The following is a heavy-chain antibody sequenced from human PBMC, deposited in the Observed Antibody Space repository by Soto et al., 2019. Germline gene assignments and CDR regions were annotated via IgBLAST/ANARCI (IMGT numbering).Heavy chain of an antibody. V-gene: IGHV3-11*05. CDR2: ISGPSSSI. J-gene: IGHJ4*02. CDR3: ARDYRNKGFDY. Sequence: QVQPVESGGDSVKPGESLRLSCTPSGFTFGAFYMSWFRQAPGKGLEWLSSISGPSSSITYADSVKGRFTISRDNATNSLYLQMNSLRAEDTALYYCARDYRNKGFDYWGQGTLVTVSS. CDR1: GFTFGAFY.